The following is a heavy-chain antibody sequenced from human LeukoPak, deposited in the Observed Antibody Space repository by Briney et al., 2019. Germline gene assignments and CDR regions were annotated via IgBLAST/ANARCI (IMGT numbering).Heavy chain of an antibody. Sequence: PGGSLRLSCAASGFTFSNYWMSWVRQAPGKGLEWVSYISSSGSTIYYADSVKGRFTISRDNAKKSLNLQMNSLRAEDTAVYYCARVWNGRTFIDYWGQGTLVTVSS. CDR3: ARVWNGRTFIDY. J-gene: IGHJ4*02. D-gene: IGHD1-1*01. CDR1: GFTFSNYW. V-gene: IGHV3-48*04. CDR2: ISSSGSTI.